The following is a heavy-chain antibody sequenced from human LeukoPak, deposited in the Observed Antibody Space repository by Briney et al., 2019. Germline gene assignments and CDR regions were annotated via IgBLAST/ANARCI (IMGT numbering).Heavy chain of an antibody. CDR3: ATSGWYLLPGVY. CDR2: IYYSGST. V-gene: IGHV4-39*01. J-gene: IGHJ4*02. Sequence: PSETLSLTCTVSGDSISSTNYYWGWVRQPPGKGLGWIGSIYYSGSTYYNPSLESRVTISVDTSKNQFSLKLSSVTAADTAVYYCATSGWYLLPGVYWGQGTLVTVSS. D-gene: IGHD6-19*01. CDR1: GDSISSTNYY.